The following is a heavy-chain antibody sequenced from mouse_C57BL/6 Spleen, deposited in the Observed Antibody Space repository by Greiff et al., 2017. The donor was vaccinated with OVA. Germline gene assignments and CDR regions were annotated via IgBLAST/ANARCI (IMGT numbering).Heavy chain of an antibody. D-gene: IGHD2-3*01. J-gene: IGHJ3*01. CDR3: ARGEIYDGYYFAY. CDR2: IDPSDSET. V-gene: IGHV1-52*01. Sequence: VQLQQPGAELVRPGSSVKLSCKASGYTFTSYWMHWVKQRPIQGLEWIGNIDPSDSETHYNQKFKDKATLTVDKSSSTAYMQLSSLTSEDSAVYYCARGEIYDGYYFAYWGQGTLVTVSA. CDR1: GYTFTSYW.